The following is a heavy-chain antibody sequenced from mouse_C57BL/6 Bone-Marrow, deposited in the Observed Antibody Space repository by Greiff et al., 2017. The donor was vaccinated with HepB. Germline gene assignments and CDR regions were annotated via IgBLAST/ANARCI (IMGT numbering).Heavy chain of an antibody. J-gene: IGHJ2*01. D-gene: IGHD2-1*01. CDR2: INPNNGGT. Sequence: EVQLQQSGPELVKPGASVKISCKASGYTFTDYYMNWVKQSHGKSLEWIGDINPNNGGTSYNQKFKGKATLTVDKSSSTAYMELRSLTSEDSAVYYCARDYGNYEGVDDYWGQGTTLTVSS. CDR1: GYTFTDYY. V-gene: IGHV1-26*01. CDR3: ARDYGNYEGVDDY.